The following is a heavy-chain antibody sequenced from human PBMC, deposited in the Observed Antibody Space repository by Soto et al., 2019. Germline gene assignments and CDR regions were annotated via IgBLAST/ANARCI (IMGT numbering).Heavy chain of an antibody. J-gene: IGHJ5*02. CDR3: ARGGIAAAWWFDP. CDR2: IYYSGST. V-gene: IGHV4-31*03. D-gene: IGHD6-13*01. CDR1: GGSISSGGYY. Sequence: PSETLSLTCTVSGGSISSGGYYWSWIRQHPGKGLEWIGYIYYSGSTYYNPSLKSRVTISVDTSKNQFSLKLSSVTAADTAVYYCARGGIAAAWWFDPCGQGTLVTVSS.